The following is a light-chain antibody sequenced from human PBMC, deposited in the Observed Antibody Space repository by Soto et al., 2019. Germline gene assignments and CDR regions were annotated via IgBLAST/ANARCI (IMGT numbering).Light chain of an antibody. CDR1: QSVGNNY. J-gene: IGKJ4*01. CDR3: HQHAGSPLT. Sequence: EIELTQSPGTLSLSPGERATLSCRASQSVGNNYLAWYQQKPGQAPRLLMHSASSRATGIPDRFSGSESGTDFTLTISRLEPEAFAVYYCHQHAGSPLTFGGGPKVDIK. CDR2: SAS. V-gene: IGKV3-20*01.